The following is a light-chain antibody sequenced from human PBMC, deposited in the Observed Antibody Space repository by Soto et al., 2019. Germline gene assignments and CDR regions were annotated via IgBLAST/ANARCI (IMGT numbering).Light chain of an antibody. J-gene: IGKJ5*01. V-gene: IGKV3D-20*02. CDR1: QSVSSSY. CDR3: QQRNIWPPVT. CDR2: GAF. Sequence: EIVMTQSPATLSVSPGERATLSCRASQSVSSSYLAWYQHKPGQAPRLLIYGAFNRAAGIPARFSGSGSGTDFTLTISSLEPEDSAVYYCQQRNIWPPVTFGQGTRREIK.